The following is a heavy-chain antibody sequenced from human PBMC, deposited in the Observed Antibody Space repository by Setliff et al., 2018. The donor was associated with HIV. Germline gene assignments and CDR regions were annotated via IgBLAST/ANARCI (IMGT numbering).Heavy chain of an antibody. CDR1: GGSFSSYY. CDR3: ARHAPGSEYGDAYYFDY. D-gene: IGHD4-17*01. J-gene: IGHJ4*02. CDR2: IYHSGTT. V-gene: IGHV4-59*08. Sequence: SETLSLTCAVYGGSFSSYYWSWIRQPPGKGLEWIGSIYHSGTTYYNPSLKSRVTISVDTSKNQFSLRLTSATAADTAVYYCARHAPGSEYGDAYYFDYWGQGTLVTVSS.